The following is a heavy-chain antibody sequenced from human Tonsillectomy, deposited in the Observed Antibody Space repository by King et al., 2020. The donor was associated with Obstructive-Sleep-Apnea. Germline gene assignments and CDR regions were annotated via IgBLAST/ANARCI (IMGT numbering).Heavy chain of an antibody. D-gene: IGHD3-10*01. CDR1: GFSFDDYA. CDR2: ISWDGDRI. CDR3: AKGTAKRFGSGNYYIGDAFDI. Sequence: VQLVESGGVVVQPGGSLRLSCAASGFSFDDYAMHWVRQAPGKGLDWVSLISWDGDRIYYGDSVKSRFTISRDNSKNSLYLQMNSLRPDDTGLYYCAKGTAKRFGSGNYYIGDAFDIWGQGTVVTVSS. J-gene: IGHJ3*02. V-gene: IGHV3-43D*03.